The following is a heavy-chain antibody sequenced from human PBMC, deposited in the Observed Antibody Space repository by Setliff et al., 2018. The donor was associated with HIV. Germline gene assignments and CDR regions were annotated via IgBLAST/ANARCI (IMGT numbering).Heavy chain of an antibody. J-gene: IGHJ3*02. CDR1: GFTFSSYW. CDR2: ISSDGSNK. V-gene: IGHV3-30-3*01. Sequence: GGSLRLSCAASGFTFSSYWMNWVRQAPGKGLEWVALISSDGSNKYYADSVQGRFTISRDNSKNTLYLQMNSLRAEDTALYYCASRASHGAFDMWGQGTMVTVSS. CDR3: ASRASHGAFDM.